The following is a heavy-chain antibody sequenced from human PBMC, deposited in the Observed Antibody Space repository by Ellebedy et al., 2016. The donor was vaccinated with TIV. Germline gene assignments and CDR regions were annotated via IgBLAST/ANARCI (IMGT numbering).Heavy chain of an antibody. J-gene: IGHJ5*02. D-gene: IGHD2-15*01. V-gene: IGHV3-72*01. CDR2: SRNRHDGYTT. Sequence: GESLKIPXAASGFSFSAYYMDWVRQAPGKGLEWVGRSRNRHDGYTTEYAPSVEGRFTISRDESKDSLFLQMNSLKIEDTAVYYCAREDWWRFDPWGQGTLVTVSS. CDR3: AREDWWRFDP. CDR1: GFSFSAYY.